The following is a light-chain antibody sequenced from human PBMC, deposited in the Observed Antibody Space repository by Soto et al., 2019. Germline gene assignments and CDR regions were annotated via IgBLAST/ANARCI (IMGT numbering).Light chain of an antibody. CDR2: DAS. CDR1: QTIRHY. J-gene: IGKJ4*01. Sequence: EIVLTQSPATLSFSPGERATLSCRASQTIRHYLAWYQQKPGQAPRLLFFDASNRATGIPARFSGSGSGTDFTLTISSLEPEDFAVYYCQQRSTWPLTFGGGTKVEIK. CDR3: QQRSTWPLT. V-gene: IGKV3-11*01.